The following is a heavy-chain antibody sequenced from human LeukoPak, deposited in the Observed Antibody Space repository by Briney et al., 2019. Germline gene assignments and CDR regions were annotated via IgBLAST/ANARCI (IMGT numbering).Heavy chain of an antibody. CDR3: ARGGVYFDFWSGYYGPPRTVDAFNI. D-gene: IGHD3-3*01. CDR1: GGSFSGYY. Sequence: PAETLSLTCAVYGGSFSGYYWSWIRQSPEKGLEWIGEINHSGSTNYNLSLKSRVTISVDTSKNQFSLKLSSVTAADTAVYYCARGGVYFDFWSGYYGPPRTVDAFNIWGQGTMVTVSS. V-gene: IGHV4-34*01. J-gene: IGHJ3*02. CDR2: INHSGST.